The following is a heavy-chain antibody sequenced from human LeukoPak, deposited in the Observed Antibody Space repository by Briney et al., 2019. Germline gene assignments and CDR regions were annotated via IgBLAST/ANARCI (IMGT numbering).Heavy chain of an antibody. Sequence: GGSLRLYCAASGFTFNKYGMHWVRQAPGKGLEWVAVISYDGSNKYYADSVKGRFTISRDNSKNTLYLQMNSLRAEDTAVYYCAKDSVGATWGNAFDIWGQGTMVTVSS. D-gene: IGHD1-26*01. J-gene: IGHJ3*02. CDR2: ISYDGSNK. CDR3: AKDSVGATWGNAFDI. CDR1: GFTFNKYG. V-gene: IGHV3-30*18.